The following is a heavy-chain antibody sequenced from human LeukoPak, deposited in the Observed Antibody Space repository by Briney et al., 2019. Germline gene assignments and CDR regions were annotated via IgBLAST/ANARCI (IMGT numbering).Heavy chain of an antibody. V-gene: IGHV3-48*01. CDR2: ISSSSSTT. CDR1: GFTFTSYS. D-gene: IGHD3-3*01. J-gene: IGHJ6*03. Sequence: GGSLRLSCEASGFTFTSYSMNWVRQAPGKGLEWISYISSSSSTTHYADYVKGRFTISRDNAKNSLYLQMNSLRAEDTAVYYCASTYHFWSGYDYYYYMDVWGKGTSVTVSS. CDR3: ASTYHFWSGYDYYYYMDV.